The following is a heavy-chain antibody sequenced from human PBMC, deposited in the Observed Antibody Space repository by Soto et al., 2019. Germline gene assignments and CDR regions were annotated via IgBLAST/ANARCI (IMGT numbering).Heavy chain of an antibody. V-gene: IGHV3-7*01. CDR1: GFTLSNYW. CDR3: ASFVLMRSGAWGLFDP. J-gene: IGHJ5*02. Sequence: EVQLVESGGGLVQPGGSLRLSCAASGFTLSNYWMTWVRQAPGRGLEWVANITQDGSEKHSVDSVRGRFTISRDNAKNSLYLQMNSLRAEDTAVYYCASFVLMRSGAWGLFDPWGQGTLVTVSS. D-gene: IGHD7-27*01. CDR2: ITQDGSEK.